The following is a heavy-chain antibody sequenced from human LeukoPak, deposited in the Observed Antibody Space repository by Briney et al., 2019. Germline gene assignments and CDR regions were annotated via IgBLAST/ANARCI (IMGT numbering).Heavy chain of an antibody. Sequence: ASVKVSCKASGYTFTSYYMHWVRQAPGQRLEWMGWINAGNGNTKYSQKFQGRVTITRDTSASTAYMELSSLRSEDTAVYYCAREFMDCSSTSCYYYYGMDVWGQGTTVTVSS. CDR3: AREFMDCSSTSCYYYYGMDV. D-gene: IGHD2-2*01. CDR2: INAGNGNT. J-gene: IGHJ6*02. V-gene: IGHV1-3*01. CDR1: GYTFTSYY.